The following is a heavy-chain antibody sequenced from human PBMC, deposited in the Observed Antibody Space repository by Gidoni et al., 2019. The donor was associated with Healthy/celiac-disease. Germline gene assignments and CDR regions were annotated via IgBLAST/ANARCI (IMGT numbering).Heavy chain of an antibody. CDR2: ISSSSSTI. J-gene: IGHJ4*01. CDR1: GFTFSSYS. V-gene: IGHV3-48*04. Sequence: EVQLVESGGGLVQPGGSLRLSCAASGFTFSSYSMNWVRQAPGKGLEWVSYISSSSSTIYYADSVKGRFTISRDNAKNSLYLQMNSLRAEDTAVYYCARDSNWNDPSRDYWGQEPWSPSPQ. CDR3: ARDSNWNDPSRDY. D-gene: IGHD1-1*01.